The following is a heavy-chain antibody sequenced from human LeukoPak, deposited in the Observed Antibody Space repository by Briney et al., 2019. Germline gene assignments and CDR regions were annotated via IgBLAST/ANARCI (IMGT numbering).Heavy chain of an antibody. D-gene: IGHD3-10*01. V-gene: IGHV3-48*01. CDR3: ARGRYGGSGKGYFDY. CDR1: GFTFSSYS. J-gene: IGHJ4*02. Sequence: GGSLRLSCAASGFTFSSYSMNWVRQAPGKGLEWVSYISSSSSTIYYADSVKGRFTISRDNAKNSLYLQMNSLRAEDTAVYYCARGRYGGSGKGYFDYWGQGTLVTVSS. CDR2: ISSSSSTI.